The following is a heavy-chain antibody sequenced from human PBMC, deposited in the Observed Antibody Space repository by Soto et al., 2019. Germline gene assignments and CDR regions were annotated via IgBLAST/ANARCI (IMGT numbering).Heavy chain of an antibody. D-gene: IGHD6-19*01. Sequence: SETLSLTCSVCGASIRSNDWWIWIRQTPGKGLEWIGEIFHSGRTNYSPSFKSRVTISVDTSKSQFSLEMASVTAADTAVYYCARANLRSGWTFDHWGQGSPVTVSS. CDR2: IFHSGRT. J-gene: IGHJ4*02. V-gene: IGHV4-4*02. CDR3: ARANLRSGWTFDH. CDR1: GASIRSNDW.